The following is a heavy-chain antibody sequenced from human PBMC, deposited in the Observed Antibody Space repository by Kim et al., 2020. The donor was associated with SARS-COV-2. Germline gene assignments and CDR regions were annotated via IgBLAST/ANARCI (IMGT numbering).Heavy chain of an antibody. CDR1: GYTFTSYG. CDR2: ISAYNGNT. CDR3: ARVTYYDSSGYLRDFDY. Sequence: ASVKVSCKASGYTFTSYGISWVRQAPGQGLEWMGWISAYNGNTNYAQKLQGRVTMTTDTSTSTAYMELRSLRSDDTAVYYCARVTYYDSSGYLRDFDYWGQGTLVTVSS. V-gene: IGHV1-18*01. D-gene: IGHD3-22*01. J-gene: IGHJ4*02.